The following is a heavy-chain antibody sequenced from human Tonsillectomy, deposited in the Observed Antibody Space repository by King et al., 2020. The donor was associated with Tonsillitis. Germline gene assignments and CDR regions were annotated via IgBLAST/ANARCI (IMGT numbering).Heavy chain of an antibody. J-gene: IGHJ6*02. CDR3: AKDTPGIAAADWDYGMDV. D-gene: IGHD6-13*01. CDR2: MSGSGGST. CDR1: GFTFSSYA. V-gene: IGHV3-23*04. Sequence: EVQLVESGGGLVQPGGSLRLSCAASGFTFSSYAMSWVRQAPGKGLEWVSAMSGSGGSTYYADSVKGRFTISRDNSKNTLYLQMKSLRAGDTAVYYCAKDTPGIAAADWDYGMDVWGQGTTVTVSS.